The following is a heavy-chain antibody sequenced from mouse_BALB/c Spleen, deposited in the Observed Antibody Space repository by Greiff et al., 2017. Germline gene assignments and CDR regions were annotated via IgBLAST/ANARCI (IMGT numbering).Heavy chain of an antibody. V-gene: IGHV14-3*02. J-gene: IGHJ3*01. Sequence: VQLQQSGAELVKPGASVKLSCTASGFNIKDTYMHWVKQRPEQGLEWIGRIDPANGNTKYDPKFQGKATITADTSSNTAYLQRSSLTSEDTAVYYCAYGFAYWGQGTLVTVSA. CDR3: AYGFAY. CDR2: IDPANGNT. CDR1: GFNIKDTY.